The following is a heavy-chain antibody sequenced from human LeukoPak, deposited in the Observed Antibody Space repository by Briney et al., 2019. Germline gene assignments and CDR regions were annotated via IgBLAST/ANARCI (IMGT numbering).Heavy chain of an antibody. J-gene: IGHJ4*02. D-gene: IGHD3-22*01. CDR1: GGSISSYY. V-gene: IGHV4-59*08. CDR3: ARATYYYDSSGYYLDY. Sequence: SETLSLTCTVSGGSISSYYWSWIRQPPGKGLEWIGYIYYSGSTNYNPSLKSRVTISVDTSKNQFSLKLSSVTAADTAVYYCARATYYYDSSGYYLDYWGQGTLVTVSS. CDR2: IYYSGST.